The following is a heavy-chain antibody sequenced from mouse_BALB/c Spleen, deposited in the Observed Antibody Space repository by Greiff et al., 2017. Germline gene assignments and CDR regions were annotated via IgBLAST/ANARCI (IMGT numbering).Heavy chain of an antibody. CDR2: IYPSNGRT. J-gene: IGHJ2*01. V-gene: IGHV1S81*02. Sequence: QVQLQQPGAELVKPGASVKLSCKASVYTFTSYWMHWVQQRPGQGLEWIGEIYPSNGRTNYKEKFKSMAILTEDKSSSTAYIQLSSLTSEDSAVYYCARYYYGSRVDYWGQGTTLTVSS. D-gene: IGHD1-1*01. CDR1: VYTFTSYW. CDR3: ARYYYGSRVDY.